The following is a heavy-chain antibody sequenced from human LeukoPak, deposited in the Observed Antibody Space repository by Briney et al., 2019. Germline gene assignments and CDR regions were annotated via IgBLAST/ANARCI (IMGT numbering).Heavy chain of an antibody. D-gene: IGHD4-17*01. CDR3: ARAATVTRFDY. J-gene: IGHJ4*02. CDR1: GYTFIDYY. V-gene: IGHV1-24*01. Sequence: ASVKVSCKASGYTFIDYYFNWVRQAPGKGLEWMGSFDPENGETIYAQEFQGRVIMTEDTSTDTDYMELSSLRFEDTAVYYCARAATVTRFDYWGQGTLVTVSS. CDR2: FDPENGET.